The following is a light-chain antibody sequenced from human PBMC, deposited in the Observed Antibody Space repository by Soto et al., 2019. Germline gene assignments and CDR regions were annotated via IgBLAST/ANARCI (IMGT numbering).Light chain of an antibody. J-gene: IGLJ1*01. CDR2: QVS. Sequence: QSVLTQPASVSGSPGQSITIACTGSSSDVGGYNYVSWFQQHPGKAPKTMIFQVSNRPSGVSNRCSASKSRNPACLTISGLQAEDEATYCCSSYSSSSTLVFGTGTKVTVL. V-gene: IGLV2-14*01. CDR1: SSDVGGYNY. CDR3: SSYSSSSTLV.